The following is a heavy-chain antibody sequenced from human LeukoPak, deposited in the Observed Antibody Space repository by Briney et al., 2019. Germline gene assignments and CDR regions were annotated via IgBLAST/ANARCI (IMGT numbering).Heavy chain of an antibody. CDR1: GYTFTGYY. CDR3: ARYCSSTSCSIYNWFDP. Sequence: ASVKVSCKASGYTFTGYYMHWVRQAPGQGLEWMEWINPNSGGTNYAQKFQGRVTMTRDTSISTAYMELSRLRPDDTAVYYCARYCSSTSCSIYNWFDPWGQGTLVTVSS. CDR2: INPNSGGT. V-gene: IGHV1-2*02. D-gene: IGHD2-2*01. J-gene: IGHJ5*02.